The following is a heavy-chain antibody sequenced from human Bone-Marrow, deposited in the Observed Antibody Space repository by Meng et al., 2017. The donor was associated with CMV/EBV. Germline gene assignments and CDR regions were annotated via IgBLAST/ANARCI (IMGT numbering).Heavy chain of an antibody. V-gene: IGHV3-23*03. D-gene: IGHD3-10*01. J-gene: IGHJ4*02. Sequence: ETLSLTCTVSGGSIRSSSYYWGWIRQPPGKGLQWVSVIYSGGSSTYYADSVKGRFTISRDNSKNTLYLQMNSLRAEDTAVYYCAKPGARGVLYYFDYWGQGTLVTVSS. CDR1: GGSIRSSSYY. CDR2: IYSGGSST. CDR3: AKPGARGVLYYFDY.